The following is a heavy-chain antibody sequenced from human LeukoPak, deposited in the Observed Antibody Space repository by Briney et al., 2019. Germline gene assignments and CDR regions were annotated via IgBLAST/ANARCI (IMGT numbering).Heavy chain of an antibody. J-gene: IGHJ4*02. CDR2: IYYTGGT. CDR1: GGSISSYY. V-gene: IGHV4-59*01. CDR3: ARFSVAGTSTRFDY. D-gene: IGHD6-19*01. Sequence: SETLSLTCSVSGGSISSYYWSWIRQPPGKGLEWIGHIYYTGGTNYSPSLKSRVTISLDTSKNQFSLELTSVTAADTAVYYCARFSVAGTSTRFDYWGQGFLVTVSS.